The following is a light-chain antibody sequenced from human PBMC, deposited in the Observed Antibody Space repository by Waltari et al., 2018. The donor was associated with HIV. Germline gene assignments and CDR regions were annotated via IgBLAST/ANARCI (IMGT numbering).Light chain of an antibody. CDR1: SSNIGHHF. J-gene: IGLJ3*02. CDR3: GTWDTSLTAVV. V-gene: IGLV1-51*02. CDR2: ENS. Sequence: QSVLTQPPSVSASPGPKVTISCSGSSSNIGHHFVSSYQQIPGTVPKLLMHENSKRPSGIPDRFSGSKSGTSATLGITGLQTGDEADYYCGTWDTSLTAVVFGGGTKLTVL.